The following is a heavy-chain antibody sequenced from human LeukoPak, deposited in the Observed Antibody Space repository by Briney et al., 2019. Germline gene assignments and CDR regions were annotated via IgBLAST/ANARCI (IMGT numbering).Heavy chain of an antibody. J-gene: IGHJ4*02. V-gene: IGHV3-23*01. CDR3: AKDTVVDYGDYVPRDYFDY. CDR1: GFTFSSYA. CDR2: ISGSGGST. Sequence: GGSLRLSCAASGFTFSSYAMSWVRQAPGKGLEWVSAISGSGGSTYYADSVKGRFTIFRDNSKNTLYLQMNSLRAEDTAVYYCAKDTVVDYGDYVPRDYFDYWGQGTLVTVSS. D-gene: IGHD4-17*01.